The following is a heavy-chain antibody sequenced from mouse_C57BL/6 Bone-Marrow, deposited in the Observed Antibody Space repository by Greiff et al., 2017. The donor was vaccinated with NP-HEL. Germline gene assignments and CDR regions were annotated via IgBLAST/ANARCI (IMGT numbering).Heavy chain of an antibody. CDR3: ARGYGIPFAY. CDR2: ISSGGSYT. V-gene: IGHV5-6*01. J-gene: IGHJ3*01. CDR1: GFTFSSYG. D-gene: IGHD2-1*01. Sequence: EVQVVESGGDLVKPGGSLKLSCAASGFTFSSYGMSWVRQTPDKRLEWVATISSGGSYTYYPDSVKGRFTISRDNAKNTLYLQMSSLKSEDTAMYYCARGYGIPFAYWGQGTLVTVSA.